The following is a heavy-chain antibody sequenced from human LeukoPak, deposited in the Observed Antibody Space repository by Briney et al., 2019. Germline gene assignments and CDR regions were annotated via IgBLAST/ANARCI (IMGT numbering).Heavy chain of an antibody. CDR2: IYVSGST. V-gene: IGHV4-61*02. D-gene: IGHD6-19*01. CDR3: ASEGLAVAGNFLY. CDR1: GGSIGSGAYY. J-gene: IGHJ4*02. Sequence: PSETLSLTCTVSGGSIGSGAYYWSWIRQPAGKGPEWIGRIYVSGSTNYNPSLKSRVTISVDTSENQFSLNLRSVTAADTAVYYCASEGLAVAGNFLYWGQGALVTVSS.